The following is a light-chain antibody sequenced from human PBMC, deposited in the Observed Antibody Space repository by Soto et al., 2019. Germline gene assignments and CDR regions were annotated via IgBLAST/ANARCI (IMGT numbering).Light chain of an antibody. CDR2: GAS. Sequence: EIVMTQSPATLSVSPGERATLSCRASQSVSSNLAWYQQKPGQAPRLLIYGASTRATGIPARFSGSGSGTEFTLTISSLQSEDFAVYDCQQYNNWPFTFGPATKVDIK. V-gene: IGKV3-15*01. CDR1: QSVSSN. CDR3: QQYNNWPFT. J-gene: IGKJ3*01.